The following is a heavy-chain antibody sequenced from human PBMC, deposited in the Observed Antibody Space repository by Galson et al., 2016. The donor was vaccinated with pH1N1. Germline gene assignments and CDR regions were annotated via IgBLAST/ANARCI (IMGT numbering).Heavy chain of an antibody. V-gene: IGHV4-61*02. CDR1: GGSITSGNFY. D-gene: IGHD2-21*01. J-gene: IGHJ6*03. CDR3: ARAVGGQLWYYYYYMDV. CDR2: IEARGLT. Sequence: TLSLTCTVSGGSITSGNFYWNWIRQTAGKQLEWIGRIEARGLTNYNSPLKSRVTISADTSKNQVSLRLTSVTAADTAVYYCARAVGGQLWYYYYYMDVWGKGTTVTVSS.